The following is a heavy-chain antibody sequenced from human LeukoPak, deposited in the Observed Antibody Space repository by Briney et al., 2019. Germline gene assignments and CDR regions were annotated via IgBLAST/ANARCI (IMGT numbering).Heavy chain of an antibody. V-gene: IGHV3-30*02. CDR2: IRYDGSNK. CDR3: VRDQGGAVSY. J-gene: IGHJ4*02. D-gene: IGHD3-16*01. CDR1: GFTFSSYG. Sequence: GGSLRLSCAASGFTFSSYGMHWVRQAPGKGLEWVAFIRYDGSNKYYADSVKGRFTISRDNAKNSMFLQMNSLRAEDTAVYYCVRDQGGAVSYWGQGTLVTVSS.